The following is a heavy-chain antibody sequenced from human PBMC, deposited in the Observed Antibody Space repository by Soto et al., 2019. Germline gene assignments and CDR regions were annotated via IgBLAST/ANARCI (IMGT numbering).Heavy chain of an antibody. CDR2: ISYSGST. Sequence: SETLSLTXTXSXGSXXXXXXXXXXXXXPXGKGLEWIGYISYSGSTIYNPSLKSRVTISVDTSKNQFSLKMNSVTASDTAAYYCARDLWGYCGVDCYPLEVWGQGTTVTVSS. J-gene: IGHJ6*02. CDR1: XGSXXXXXXX. CDR3: ARDLWGYCGVDCYPLEV. V-gene: IGHV4-61*01. D-gene: IGHD2-21*02.